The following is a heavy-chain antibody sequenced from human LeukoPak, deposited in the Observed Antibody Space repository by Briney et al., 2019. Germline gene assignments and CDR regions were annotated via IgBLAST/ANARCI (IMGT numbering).Heavy chain of an antibody. CDR3: ARAEVGAVDY. CDR2: ISYDGSNK. V-gene: IGHV3-30-3*01. J-gene: IGHJ4*02. Sequence: QPGRSLRLSCAASGFTFSSYALHWVRQAPGKGLEWVAVISYDGSNKYYADSVKGQFTISRDNSKNTLYLQMNSLRAEDTAVYYCARAEVGAVDYWGQGTLVTVSS. D-gene: IGHD1-26*01. CDR1: GFTFSSYA.